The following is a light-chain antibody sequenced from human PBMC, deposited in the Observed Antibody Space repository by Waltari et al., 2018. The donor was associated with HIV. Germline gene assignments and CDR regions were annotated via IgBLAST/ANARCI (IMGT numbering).Light chain of an antibody. J-gene: IGKJ3*01. CDR2: GAS. CDR3: QRRSNPFT. Sequence: EIVMTQSPATLSVSPGERATLSCRASQSVSSNLAWYQQKPGQAPRLLIYGASTRATGIPARFSGSGSGTEFTLTISSLQSEDIAVYYCQRRSNPFTFGPGTKVDIK. V-gene: IGKV3-15*01. CDR1: QSVSSN.